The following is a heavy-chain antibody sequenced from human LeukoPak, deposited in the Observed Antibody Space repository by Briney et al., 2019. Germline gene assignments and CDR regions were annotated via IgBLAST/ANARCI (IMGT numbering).Heavy chain of an antibody. J-gene: IGHJ6*03. V-gene: IGHV4-59*01. CDR1: GDSLSNYY. Sequence: SETLSLTCTVSGDSLSNYYGSWVRQPPGKGLEWIGYVYYSGSTNYNPSHKSRVTISVDTSNNQFSLNLSSLTAADTAVYYCASELRGELLSPYYMAVWGKGSTLTVSS. D-gene: IGHD1-26*01. CDR2: VYYSGST. CDR3: ASELRGELLSPYYMAV.